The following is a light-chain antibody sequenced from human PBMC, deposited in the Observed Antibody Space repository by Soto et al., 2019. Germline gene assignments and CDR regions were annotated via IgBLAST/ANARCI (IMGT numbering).Light chain of an antibody. Sequence: EIVLTQSAATLSVSPGERATLSCRASQSVSSNLAWYQQIPGRAPRLLIYGASSRATGIPDRFSGSGSGTDFTLTISRLETEDFAVYYCQQYGSSPWTFGQGTKVDIK. V-gene: IGKV3-20*01. CDR1: QSVSSN. CDR3: QQYGSSPWT. J-gene: IGKJ1*01. CDR2: GAS.